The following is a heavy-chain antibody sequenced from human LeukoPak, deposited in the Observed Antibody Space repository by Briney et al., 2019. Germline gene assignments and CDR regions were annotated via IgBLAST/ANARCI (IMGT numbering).Heavy chain of an antibody. CDR3: ARGAPLNYYDSSGFFDY. CDR1: GGSISSYY. J-gene: IGHJ4*02. V-gene: IGHV4-59*08. CDR2: IYYSGST. Sequence: SSETLSLTCTVSGGSISSYYWSWIRQPPGKGLEWIGYIYYSGSTNYNPSLKSRVTISVDTSKNQFSLKLSSVTAADTAVYYCARGAPLNYYDSSGFFDYWGQGTLVTVSS. D-gene: IGHD3-22*01.